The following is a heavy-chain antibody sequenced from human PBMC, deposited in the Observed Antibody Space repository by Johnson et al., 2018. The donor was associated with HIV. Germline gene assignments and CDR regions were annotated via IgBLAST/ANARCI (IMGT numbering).Heavy chain of an antibody. V-gene: IGHV3-30*04. Sequence: QVQLVESGGGVVQPGRSLRLSCAASGFTFSSYAMHWVRQAPGKGLEWVAVISYDGSSKFSADSVKGRFTISRDNSKNTLYLQMNSLRAEDTAVYYCVRGGYSGYDSGAFDIWGQGTMVTVSS. CDR1: GFTFSSYA. CDR2: ISYDGSSK. J-gene: IGHJ3*02. D-gene: IGHD5-12*01. CDR3: VRGGYSGYDSGAFDI.